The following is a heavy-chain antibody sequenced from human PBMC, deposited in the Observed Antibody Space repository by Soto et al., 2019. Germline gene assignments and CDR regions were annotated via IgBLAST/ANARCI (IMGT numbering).Heavy chain of an antibody. V-gene: IGHV1-3*01. CDR3: ARVSNAYYDFWSGYYIPPPYFDY. CDR1: GYTFTSYA. CDR2: INAGNGNT. D-gene: IGHD3-3*01. J-gene: IGHJ4*02. Sequence: ASVKVSCKASGYTFTSYAMHWVRQAPGQRLEWMGWINAGNGNTKYSQKFQGRVTITRDTSASTAYMELSSLRSEDTAVYYCARVSNAYYDFWSGYYIPPPYFDYWGQGTLVTVSS.